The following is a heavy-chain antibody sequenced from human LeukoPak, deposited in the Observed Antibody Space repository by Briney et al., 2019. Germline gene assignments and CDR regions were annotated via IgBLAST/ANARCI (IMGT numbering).Heavy chain of an antibody. CDR1: GFTFDDYA. V-gene: IGHV3-9*03. D-gene: IGHD6-13*01. CDR2: ICWNSGSI. Sequence: PGRSLRLSCAASGFTFDDYAMHWVRQAPGKGLEWVSGICWNSGSIGYADSVKGRFTISRDNAKNSLYLQMNSLRAEDMALYYCAKDIGSSWYGDVCAFDIWGQGTMVTVSS. J-gene: IGHJ3*02. CDR3: AKDIGSSWYGDVCAFDI.